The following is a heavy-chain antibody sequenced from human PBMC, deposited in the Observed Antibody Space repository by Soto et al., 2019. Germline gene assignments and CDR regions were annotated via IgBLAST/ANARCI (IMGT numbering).Heavy chain of an antibody. CDR2: IYYSGST. Sequence: SETLSLTCTVSGGSISSYYLSWIRQPPGKGLEWIGYIYYSGSTNYNPSLKSRVTISVDTSKNQFSLKLSSVTAADTAVYYCARSYSSSWFDYWGQGTLVTVSS. CDR3: ARSYSSSWFDY. D-gene: IGHD6-13*01. V-gene: IGHV4-59*01. CDR1: GGSISSYY. J-gene: IGHJ4*02.